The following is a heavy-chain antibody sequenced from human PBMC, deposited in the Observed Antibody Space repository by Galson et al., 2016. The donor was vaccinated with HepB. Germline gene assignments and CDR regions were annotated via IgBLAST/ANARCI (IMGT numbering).Heavy chain of an antibody. CDR2: IYWDDDK. Sequence: PALVKPTQTLTLTCTFSGFSLSTSGVGVGWIRQPPGKALEWLALIYWDDDKRYSPSLKSRLTITKDTSKNQVALTMTNMDPVDTATYYCAHRPGYLRWFDPWGQGTLVTVSS. CDR3: AHRPGYLRWFDP. J-gene: IGHJ5*02. D-gene: IGHD6-13*01. CDR1: GFSLSTSGVG. V-gene: IGHV2-5*02.